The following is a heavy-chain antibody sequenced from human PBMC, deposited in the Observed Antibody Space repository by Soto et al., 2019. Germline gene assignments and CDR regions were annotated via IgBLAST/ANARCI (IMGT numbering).Heavy chain of an antibody. V-gene: IGHV3-23*01. CDR3: AKGVELDV. J-gene: IGHJ6*04. D-gene: IGHD1-26*01. Sequence: EVLLLESGGGLVQPGGSLRLSCEASGFSFSSFAMNWVRQAPGKGLEWVSAIGDSGASTYYADSVKGRFTISRDNSRNTLYLQLNSLSAESTAVYYCAKGVELDVWGNGTTVPVSS. CDR1: GFSFSSFA. CDR2: IGDSGAST.